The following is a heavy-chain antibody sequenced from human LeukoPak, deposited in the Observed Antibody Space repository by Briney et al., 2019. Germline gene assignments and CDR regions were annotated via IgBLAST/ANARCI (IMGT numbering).Heavy chain of an antibody. CDR3: AKDLTDYGGKNEGTLDY. CDR2: ISYDGSNK. J-gene: IGHJ4*02. V-gene: IGHV3-30*18. Sequence: GGSLRLSCAASGFTFSSYGMHWVRQAPGRGLEWVAVISYDGSNKYYADSVKGRFTISRDNSKNTLYLQMNSLRAEDTAVYYCAKDLTDYGGKNEGTLDYWGQGTLVTVSS. CDR1: GFTFSSYG. D-gene: IGHD4-23*01.